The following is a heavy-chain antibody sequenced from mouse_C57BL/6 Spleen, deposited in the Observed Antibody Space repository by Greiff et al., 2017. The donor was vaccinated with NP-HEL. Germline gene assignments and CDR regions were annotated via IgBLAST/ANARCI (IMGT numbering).Heavy chain of an antibody. CDR1: GYTFTDYN. J-gene: IGHJ2*01. D-gene: IGHD2-3*01. Sequence: EVQLQQSGPELVKSGASVKIPCKASGYTFTDYNMDWVKQSHGKSLEWIRDINPNNGGTIYNQKFKGKATLTVDKSSSTAYMELRSLTSEDTAVYYCARRGYDPYYFDYWGQGTTLTVSS. CDR3: ARRGYDPYYFDY. CDR2: INPNNGGT. V-gene: IGHV1-18*01.